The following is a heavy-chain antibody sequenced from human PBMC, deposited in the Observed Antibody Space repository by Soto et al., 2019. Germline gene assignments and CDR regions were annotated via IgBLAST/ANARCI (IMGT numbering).Heavy chain of an antibody. V-gene: IGHV3-30*03. J-gene: IGHJ6*02. CDR3: ARAPSYCTNGVCYGGYGMDV. CDR2: ISYDGSNK. D-gene: IGHD2-8*01. CDR1: GFTFSDYG. Sequence: PGGSLRLSCAASGFTFSDYGMHWVRQAPGKGLEWVAVISYDGSNKYYADSVKGRFTISRDNSKNTLYLQMNSLRAEDTAVYYCARAPSYCTNGVCYGGYGMDVWGQGTTVTVSS.